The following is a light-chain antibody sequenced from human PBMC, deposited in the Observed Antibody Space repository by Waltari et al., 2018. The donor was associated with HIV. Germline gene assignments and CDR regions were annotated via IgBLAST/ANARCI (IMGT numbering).Light chain of an antibody. J-gene: IGLJ1*01. CDR3: SSYAGSNNLGV. CDR2: EVS. Sequence: QSVLTQPPSASGSPGQSVTISCTGTSSDVGGYNYVSWYQQHPGKSPKLMIYEVSKRPSGVPDRFFGSKSGNTASLTVSGLQAEDEADYYCSSYAGSNNLGVFGTGTKVTVL. CDR1: SSDVGGYNY. V-gene: IGLV2-8*01.